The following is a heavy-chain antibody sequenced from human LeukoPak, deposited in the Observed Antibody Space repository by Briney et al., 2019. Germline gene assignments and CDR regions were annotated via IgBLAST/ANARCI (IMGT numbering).Heavy chain of an antibody. CDR3: ARDQWGIVGANFDY. CDR1: GGSISSYY. D-gene: IGHD1-26*01. Sequence: SETLSLTCTVSGGSISSYYWSWIRQPPGKGLEWIGYIYYSGSTNYNPSLKSRVTISVDTSKNQLSLRLSSVTAADTAVYYCARDQWGIVGANFDYWGQGTLVTVSS. J-gene: IGHJ4*02. V-gene: IGHV4-59*12. CDR2: IYYSGST.